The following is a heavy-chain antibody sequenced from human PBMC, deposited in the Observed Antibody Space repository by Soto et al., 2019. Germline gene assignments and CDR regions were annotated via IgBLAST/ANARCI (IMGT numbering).Heavy chain of an antibody. J-gene: IGHJ1*01. CDR3: AIYDSSGSRGFHH. CDR1: GGSISSGSYY. D-gene: IGHD3-22*01. V-gene: IGHV4-31*03. Sequence: PSETLSLTCTVSGGSISSGSYYWSWIRQHPGKGLEWIGYIYYSGSTYYNPSLKSRVTISVDTSKNQFSLNLSSVTAADTAVYYCAIYDSSGSRGFHHWGQGTLVTVSS. CDR2: IYYSGST.